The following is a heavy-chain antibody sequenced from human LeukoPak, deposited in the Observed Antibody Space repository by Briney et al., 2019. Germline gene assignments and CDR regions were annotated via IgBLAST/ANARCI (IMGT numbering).Heavy chain of an antibody. D-gene: IGHD3-22*01. CDR3: ARVHSSGYKYFDY. J-gene: IGHJ4*02. CDR1: GFTFSDYY. V-gene: IGHV3-11*01. CDR2: ISSSGSTI. Sequence: GGSLRLPCAASGFTFSDYYMSWIRQAPGKGLEWVSYISSSGSTIYYADSVKGRFTISRDNAKNSLYLQMNSLRAEDTAVYYCARVHSSGYKYFDYWGQGTLVTVSS.